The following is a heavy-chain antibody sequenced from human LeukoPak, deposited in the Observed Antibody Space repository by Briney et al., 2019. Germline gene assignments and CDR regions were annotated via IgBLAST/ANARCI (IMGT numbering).Heavy chain of an antibody. CDR2: INTDGTTT. Sequence: GGSLRLSCAASGFAFSSYWMHWVRQAPGKGLVWVSHINTDGTTTTYADSVKGRFTISRDNAKNTLYLQMNGLSAEDTAVYYCARDWRAMSAFDIWGQGTMVTVSS. CDR1: GFAFSSYW. V-gene: IGHV3-74*01. D-gene: IGHD5-18*01. CDR3: ARDWRAMSAFDI. J-gene: IGHJ3*02.